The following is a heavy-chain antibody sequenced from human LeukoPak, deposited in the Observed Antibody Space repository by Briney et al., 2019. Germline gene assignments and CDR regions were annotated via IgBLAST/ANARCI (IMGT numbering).Heavy chain of an antibody. CDR1: GFTFSTSW. Sequence: GGSLRLSCAASGFTFSTSWMSWVRQVPGKGLEWVANIKKDGSETYYVDSVKGRFTISRDNAKNSLYLQMNSLRAEDTAIYYCVKGGTDYDFWNDSSYSYYFDFWGQGTLVTVSS. CDR3: VKGGTDYDFWNDSSYSYYFDF. D-gene: IGHD3-3*01. J-gene: IGHJ4*02. CDR2: IKKDGSET. V-gene: IGHV3-7*03.